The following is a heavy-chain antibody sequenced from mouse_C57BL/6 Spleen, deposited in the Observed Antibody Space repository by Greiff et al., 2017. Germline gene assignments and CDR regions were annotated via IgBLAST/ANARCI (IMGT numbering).Heavy chain of an antibody. D-gene: IGHD1-1*01. V-gene: IGHV5-9-1*02. CDR3: TRVPLYGSPAGYFDV. CDR1: GFTFSSYA. J-gene: IGHJ1*03. Sequence: DVKLVESGEGLVKPGGSLKLSCAASGFTFSSYAMSWVRQTPEKRLEWVAYISSGGDYIYYADTVKGRVTISRDNARNTMYLQMSSLRSEDTAMYYCTRVPLYGSPAGYFDVWGTGTTVTVSS. CDR2: ISSGGDYI.